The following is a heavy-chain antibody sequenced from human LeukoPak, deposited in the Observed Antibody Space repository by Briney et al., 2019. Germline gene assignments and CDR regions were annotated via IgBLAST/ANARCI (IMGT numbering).Heavy chain of an antibody. Sequence: ASVKVSCKASGYTFTGYYMHWVRQAPGQGLEWMGWINPNTGVTDYAQKFQGRLTVTRDTSISTVHMELSSLRSDDTAVYYCARGARGGGYEAFDYWGQGTLVTVSS. J-gene: IGHJ4*02. CDR3: ARGARGGGYEAFDY. CDR1: GYTFTGYY. D-gene: IGHD5-12*01. V-gene: IGHV1-2*02. CDR2: INPNTGVT.